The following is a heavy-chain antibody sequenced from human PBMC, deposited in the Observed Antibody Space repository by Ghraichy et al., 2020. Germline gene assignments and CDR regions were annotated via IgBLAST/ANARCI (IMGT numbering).Heavy chain of an antibody. J-gene: IGHJ5*02. CDR2: VYGRGSQS. V-gene: IGHV3-23*05. Sequence: GGSLRLSCAASGFTFSDYAMSWVRQIPGKGLEWVAEVYGRGSQSFYADSVQGRFTISRDNARSILYLQMNRLKVEDTAVYYCAKDPSYGNTWYDFGPWGQGTLVTVSS. CDR3: AKDPSYGNTWYDFGP. CDR1: GFTFSDYA. D-gene: IGHD3/OR15-3a*01.